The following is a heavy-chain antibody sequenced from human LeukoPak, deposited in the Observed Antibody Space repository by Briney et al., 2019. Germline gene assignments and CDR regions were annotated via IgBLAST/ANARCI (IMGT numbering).Heavy chain of an antibody. CDR3: ATDQYCSSTSCYYQYGMDV. J-gene: IGHJ6*02. V-gene: IGHV1-24*01. D-gene: IGHD2-2*01. Sequence: ASVKVSCKVSGYTLTELSMHWVRQAPGKGLEWMGGFDPEDGETIYAQKFQGRVTMTEDTSTDTAYVELSSLRSEDTAVYYCATDQYCSSTSCYYQYGMDVWGQGTTVTVSS. CDR2: FDPEDGET. CDR1: GYTLTELS.